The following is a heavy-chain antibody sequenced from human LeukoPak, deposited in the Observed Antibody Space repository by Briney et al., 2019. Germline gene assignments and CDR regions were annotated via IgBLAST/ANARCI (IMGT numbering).Heavy chain of an antibody. CDR1: GFTFSNYA. Sequence: GGSLRLSCAASGFTFSNYALSWVRQAPGKGLEWVSDISGSGGSTYYADSVKGRFTIPRDNSKNTMYLQMNSLRAEDTAIYYCANDLGWIQLNLGRGQGTLVTVSS. CDR2: ISGSGGST. V-gene: IGHV3-23*01. CDR3: ANDLGWIQLNLG. J-gene: IGHJ4*02. D-gene: IGHD5-18*01.